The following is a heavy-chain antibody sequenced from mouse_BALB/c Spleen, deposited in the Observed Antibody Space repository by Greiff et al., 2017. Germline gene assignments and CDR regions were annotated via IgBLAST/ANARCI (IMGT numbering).Heavy chain of an antibody. Sequence: QVQLKQSGPGLVAPSQSLSITCTVSGFSLTSYGVHWVRQPPGKGLEWLGVIWAGGSTNYNSALMSRLSISKDNSKSQVFLKMNSLQTDDTAMYYCAREWGLHLAYWGQGTLVTVSA. CDR3: AREWGLHLAY. V-gene: IGHV2-9*02. CDR1: GFSLTSYG. D-gene: IGHD2-4*01. CDR2: IWAGGST. J-gene: IGHJ3*01.